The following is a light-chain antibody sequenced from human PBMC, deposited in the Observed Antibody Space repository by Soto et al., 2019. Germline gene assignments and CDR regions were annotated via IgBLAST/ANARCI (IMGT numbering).Light chain of an antibody. Sequence: IVFKQSPCTLSLSPGEGATLSCRASQSVSSYYLAWYQQKPGQPPRLLIYAASSRATGIPDRFSGGGSGTDFTLTISILQPEDVAVYYCQQCGSPPWTFGQGTKVDIK. V-gene: IGKV3-20*01. CDR3: QQCGSPPWT. CDR2: AAS. CDR1: QSVSSYY. J-gene: IGKJ1*01.